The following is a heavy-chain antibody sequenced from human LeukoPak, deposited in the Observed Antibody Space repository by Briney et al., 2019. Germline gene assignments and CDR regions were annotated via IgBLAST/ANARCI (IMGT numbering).Heavy chain of an antibody. CDR1: GYSFTTYW. V-gene: IGHV5-51*01. D-gene: IGHD2-2*01. CDR2: IYPGDSDT. Sequence: GESLKISCRGSGYSFTTYWIGWVRQMPVKGLEWMGIIYPGDSDTIYSPSFQGQVTMSADKSINTAYLQWSSLKASDTAMYYCARRQGCSSTSCPPDSWGQGTLVTVSS. J-gene: IGHJ4*02. CDR3: ARRQGCSSTSCPPDS.